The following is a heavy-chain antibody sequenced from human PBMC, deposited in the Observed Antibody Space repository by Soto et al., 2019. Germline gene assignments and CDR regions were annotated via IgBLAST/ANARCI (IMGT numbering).Heavy chain of an antibody. CDR1: GGSFSGYY. Sequence: QVQLQQWGAGLLKPSETLSLTCAVYGGSFSGYYWSWIRQPPGKGLEWIGEINHSGSTNYNPSLKSRATISVATSKNQLSLKLSSVTAADTAVYYCAREGVVVVVAATRGGNYYYGMDVWGQGTTVTVSS. CDR2: INHSGST. D-gene: IGHD2-15*01. V-gene: IGHV4-34*01. J-gene: IGHJ6*02. CDR3: AREGVVVVVAATRGGNYYYGMDV.